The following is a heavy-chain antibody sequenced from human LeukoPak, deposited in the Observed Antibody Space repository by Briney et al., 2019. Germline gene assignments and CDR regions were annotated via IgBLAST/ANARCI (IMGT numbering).Heavy chain of an antibody. J-gene: IGHJ6*02. Sequence: PGGSLRLSCAVSGFTVSTNYTSWVRQAPGKGLEWVSVIYSGGSTYYADSLKGRFTISRDNSKNTLYLQMNSLRAEDTAVYYCARPHSRILNYAMDVWGQGTTVTVSS. D-gene: IGHD1-14*01. V-gene: IGHV3-53*01. CDR2: IYSGGST. CDR3: ARPHSRILNYAMDV. CDR1: GFTVSTNY.